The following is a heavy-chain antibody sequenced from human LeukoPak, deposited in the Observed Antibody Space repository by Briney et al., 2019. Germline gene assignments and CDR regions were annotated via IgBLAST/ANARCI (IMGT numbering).Heavy chain of an antibody. J-gene: IGHJ4*02. V-gene: IGHV4-31*03. CDR2: IYYSGST. Sequence: SQTLSLTCTVSGGSISSGGYYWSWIRQHPGKGLEWIGCIYYSGSTHYNPSLKSRVIISVDTSKNQFSLKLSSVTAADTAVYYCARDNEYNKSPPGYWGQGTLVIVSS. CDR1: GGSISSGGYY. D-gene: IGHD1-14*01. CDR3: ARDNEYNKSPPGY.